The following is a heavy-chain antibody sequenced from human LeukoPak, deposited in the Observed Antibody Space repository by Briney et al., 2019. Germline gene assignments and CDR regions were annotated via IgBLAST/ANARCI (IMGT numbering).Heavy chain of an antibody. CDR1: GFTFSSYS. CDR2: ISSSSSNI. CDR3: ARCTTGRTFGSLREIKRSREIDY. V-gene: IGHV3-21*01. J-gene: IGHJ4*02. Sequence: GGSLRLSCAASGFTFSSYSMNWVRQAPGKGLEWVSSISSSSSNIYYAGSVKGRFTISRDNAKNALYLQMNSLRVEDTAVYYCARCTTGRTFGSLREIKRSREIDYWGQGTLVTVSS. D-gene: IGHD1-1*01.